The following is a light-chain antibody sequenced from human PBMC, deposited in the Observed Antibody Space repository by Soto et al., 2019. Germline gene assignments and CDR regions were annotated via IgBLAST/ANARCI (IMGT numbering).Light chain of an antibody. J-gene: IGLJ2*01. Sequence: QSVLTQPPSASGTPGQRVTISWSGSGSNIGINTVNWYQQLPGTAPKLLIYTNNQRPSGVPDRFSGSKSGTSSSLAISGLQSEDEADYYCAAWDDSLNGVVFGGGTKLTVL. CDR2: TNN. V-gene: IGLV1-44*01. CDR3: AAWDDSLNGVV. CDR1: GSNIGINT.